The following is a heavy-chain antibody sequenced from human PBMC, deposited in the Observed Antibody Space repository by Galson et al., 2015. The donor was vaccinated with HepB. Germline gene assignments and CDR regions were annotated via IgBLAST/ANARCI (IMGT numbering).Heavy chain of an antibody. CDR3: ARGGTSYGDYSHTDYYYYGMDV. J-gene: IGHJ6*02. CDR1: GYTFTSYG. CDR2: ISAYNGNT. D-gene: IGHD4-17*01. V-gene: IGHV1-18*04. Sequence: SVKVSCKASGYTFTSYGISWVRQAPGQGLEWMGWISAYNGNTNYAQKLQGRVTMTTDTSTSTAYMELRSLRSDDTAVYYCARGGTSYGDYSHTDYYYYGMDVWGQGTTVTVSS.